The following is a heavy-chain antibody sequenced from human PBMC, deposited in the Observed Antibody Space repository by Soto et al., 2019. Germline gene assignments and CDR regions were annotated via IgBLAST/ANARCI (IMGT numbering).Heavy chain of an antibody. CDR3: ARGRNYYGSGSFLCWLDP. J-gene: IGHJ5*02. D-gene: IGHD3-10*01. V-gene: IGHV4-34*01. Sequence: PSETLSLTCAVYGGSFSGYYWSWIRQPPGKGLEWIGEINHSGSTNYNPSLKSRVTISVDTSKNQFSLKLSSVTAADTAVYYCARGRNYYGSGSFLCWLDPWGQGTLVTVSS. CDR2: INHSGST. CDR1: GGSFSGYY.